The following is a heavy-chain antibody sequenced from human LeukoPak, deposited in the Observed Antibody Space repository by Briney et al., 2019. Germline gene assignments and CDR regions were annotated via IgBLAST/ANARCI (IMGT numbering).Heavy chain of an antibody. J-gene: IGHJ4*02. Sequence: GGSLRLSCAASGFTFSSYAMSWVRQAPGKGLEWVSGISGSGGSTYYADSVKGRFTISRDNSKNTVYLQMNSLRAEDTAAYYCAKEGDYGSPPYYFDYWGQGTLVTVSS. D-gene: IGHD3-10*01. CDR2: ISGSGGST. CDR1: GFTFSSYA. V-gene: IGHV3-23*01. CDR3: AKEGDYGSPPYYFDY.